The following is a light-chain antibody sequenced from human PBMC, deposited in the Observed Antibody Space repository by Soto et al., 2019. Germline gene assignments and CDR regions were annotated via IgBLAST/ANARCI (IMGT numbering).Light chain of an antibody. J-gene: IGKJ1*01. CDR3: QQLTDWPPQWT. CDR1: QSISSY. Sequence: EIVSTQSPGTLPLSPGERATLSCRASQSISSYLAWYQQKPGQAPRLLXXDASSRATGIPARFSGSGSGTDFTLTISSLEPEDFAVYYCQQLTDWPPQWTFGQGTKVDI. CDR2: DAS. V-gene: IGKV3-11*01.